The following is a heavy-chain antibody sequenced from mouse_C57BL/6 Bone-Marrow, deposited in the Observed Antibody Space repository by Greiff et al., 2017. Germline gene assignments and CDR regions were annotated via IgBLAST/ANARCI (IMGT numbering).Heavy chain of an antibody. D-gene: IGHD3-2*02. V-gene: IGHV1-7*01. CDR2: INPSSGYT. J-gene: IGHJ2*01. CDR1: GYTFTSYW. Sequence: VQLQQSGAELAKPGASVKLSCKASGYTFTSYWMHWVKQRPGPGLEWIGYINPSSGYTKYNQKFKDKATLTADKSSSTAYMQLSSLTYEDSAVYYCARSARQLRLRGGYFDYWGQGTTLTVSS. CDR3: ARSARQLRLRGGYFDY.